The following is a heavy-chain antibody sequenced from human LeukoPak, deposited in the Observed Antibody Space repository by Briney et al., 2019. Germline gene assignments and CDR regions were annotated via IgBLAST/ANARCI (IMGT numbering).Heavy chain of an antibody. CDR3: ARAYGSSSVDH. Sequence: GGSLRLSCAASGFTFSSYGMHWVRQAPGKGLEWVAVISYDGSNKYYADSVKGRFTISRDNSKNTLYLQMNSLRAEDTAVYYCARAYGSSSVDHWGQGTLVTVSS. CDR2: ISYDGSNK. V-gene: IGHV3-30*03. J-gene: IGHJ4*02. D-gene: IGHD6-13*01. CDR1: GFTFSSYG.